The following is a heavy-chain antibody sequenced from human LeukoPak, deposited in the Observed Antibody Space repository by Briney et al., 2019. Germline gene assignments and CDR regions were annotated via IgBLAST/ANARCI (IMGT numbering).Heavy chain of an antibody. CDR2: ISSFSSTI. D-gene: IGHD6-6*01. Sequence: GGSLRLSCAASGFTFSSYEMNWVRQAPGKGLEWVSYISSFSSTIYYADSVMGRFAISRDNSKNTLYLQMNNLRVEDTAVYYCAKGHFASSSFFDYWGQGTLVTVSS. CDR3: AKGHFASSSFFDY. J-gene: IGHJ4*02. V-gene: IGHV3-48*03. CDR1: GFTFSSYE.